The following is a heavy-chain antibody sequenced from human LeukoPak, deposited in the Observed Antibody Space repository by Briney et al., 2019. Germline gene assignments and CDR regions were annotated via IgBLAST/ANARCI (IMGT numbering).Heavy chain of an antibody. Sequence: PGGSLRLSCAASGFTFNSYWMTWVRQAPAKGLEWVDNIKQDGSEKYYVDSVKGRFTISRDNAKNSLYLQMNSLRAEDTAVYYCARRYFDYWGQGTLVTVSS. CDR3: ARRYFDY. J-gene: IGHJ4*02. CDR1: GFTFNSYW. CDR2: IKQDGSEK. V-gene: IGHV3-7*03.